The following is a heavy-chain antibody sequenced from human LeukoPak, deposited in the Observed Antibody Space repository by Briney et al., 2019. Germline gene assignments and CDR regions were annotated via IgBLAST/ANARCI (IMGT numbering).Heavy chain of an antibody. J-gene: IGHJ4*02. CDR1: GFTFRSYS. V-gene: IGHV3-21*01. CDR3: AREDEVRGVPNDY. Sequence: GGSLRLFCAASGFTFRSYSMNWVRQAPGKGLEWVSSIIRSTNYIYYADSVKGRFTVSRDNAKNSLDLQMNSLRVEDTGVYYCAREDEVRGVPNDYWGQGTLVTASS. CDR2: IIRSTNYI. D-gene: IGHD3-10*01.